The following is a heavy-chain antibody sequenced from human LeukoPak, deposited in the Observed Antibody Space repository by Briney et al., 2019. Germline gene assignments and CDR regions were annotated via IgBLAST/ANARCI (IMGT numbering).Heavy chain of an antibody. V-gene: IGHV3-48*03. Sequence: PGGSLRLSCEASGFTFSGYAVSWVRQAPGKGLEWVSYISSSGSTINYADSVKGRFTISRDNAKNSLYLQMNSLRAEDTAVYYCARERGYCTNGICYSPFDYWGQGTLVTVSS. CDR3: ARERGYCTNGICYSPFDY. CDR1: GFTFSGYA. D-gene: IGHD2-8*01. CDR2: ISSSGSTI. J-gene: IGHJ4*02.